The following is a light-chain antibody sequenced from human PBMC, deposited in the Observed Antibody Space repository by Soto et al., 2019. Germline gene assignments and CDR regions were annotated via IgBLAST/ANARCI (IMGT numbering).Light chain of an antibody. Sequence: DVVMTQSPFSLPVTLGQAASISCRSSRSLVSSDGNTYLNWFQQRPGQSPRRLLYMISNRDSGVPDRFSGSGSGTDFTLQIIRVEAEDVGVYYCMQSTHWPPNFGGWTKVEIK. CDR2: MIS. CDR1: RSLVSSDGNTY. V-gene: IGKV2-30*01. J-gene: IGKJ4*01. CDR3: MQSTHWPPN.